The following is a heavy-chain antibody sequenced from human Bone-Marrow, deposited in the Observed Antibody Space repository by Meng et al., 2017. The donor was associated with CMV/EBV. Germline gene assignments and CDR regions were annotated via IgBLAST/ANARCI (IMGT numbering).Heavy chain of an antibody. CDR2: ISAYNGDT. V-gene: IGHV1-18*04. Sequence: KASGYTVASYGISWGRQAPGQGLEWMGWISAYNGDTNYAQKFQSRVTMTTDTSTSTAYMELRSLRSDAAAIYYCARDHIAARPGWFDPWGQGTLVTVSS. J-gene: IGHJ5*02. CDR3: ARDHIAARPGWFDP. D-gene: IGHD6-6*01. CDR1: GYTVASYG.